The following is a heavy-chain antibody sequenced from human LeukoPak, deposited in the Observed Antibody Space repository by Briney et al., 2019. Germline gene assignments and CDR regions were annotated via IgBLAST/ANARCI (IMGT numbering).Heavy chain of an antibody. D-gene: IGHD6-13*01. J-gene: IGHJ4*02. CDR1: GFTFSNAW. V-gene: IGHV3-23*01. CDR2: ISGSGGST. CDR3: AKSSPLAYFFDY. Sequence: GGSLRLSCAASGFTFSNAWMSWVRQAPGKGLEWVSAISGSGGSTYYADSVKGRFTISRDNSKNTLYLQMNSLRAEDTAVYYCAKSSPLAYFFDYWGQGTLVTVSS.